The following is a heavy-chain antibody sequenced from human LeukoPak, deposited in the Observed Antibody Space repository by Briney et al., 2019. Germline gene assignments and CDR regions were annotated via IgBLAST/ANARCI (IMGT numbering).Heavy chain of an antibody. CDR2: INHSGST. CDR1: GGSFSGYY. CDR3: ARGGYVWGSYRYPFDY. V-gene: IGHV4-34*01. J-gene: IGHJ4*02. D-gene: IGHD3-16*02. Sequence: PSETLSLTCAAYGGSFSGYYWSWIRQPPGKGLEWIGEINHSGSTNYNPSLKSRVTISVDTSKNQFSLKQSSVTAADTAVYYCARGGYVWGSYRYPFDYWGQGTLVTVSS.